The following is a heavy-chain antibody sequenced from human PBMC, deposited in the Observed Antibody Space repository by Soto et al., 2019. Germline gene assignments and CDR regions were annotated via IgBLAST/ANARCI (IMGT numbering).Heavy chain of an antibody. V-gene: IGHV1-69*12. J-gene: IGHJ5*02. CDR1: GGTFRSSA. CDR3: ARLGPSPLELTMRVT. CDR2: IIPIFGTA. Sequence: QVQLVQSGAEVKKPGSSVKGSCKASGGTFRSSALSWVRRDPGQVLEGMGGIIPIFGTANYAQKFQGRVTITADESTSTAYMELSSLRSDDTAVYYCARLGPSPLELTMRVTWVQGTLVTVSS. D-gene: IGHD3-3*01.